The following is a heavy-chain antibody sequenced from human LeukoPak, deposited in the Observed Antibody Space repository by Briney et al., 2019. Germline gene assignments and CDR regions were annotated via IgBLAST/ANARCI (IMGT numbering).Heavy chain of an antibody. Sequence: PGGSLRLSCAASGFTFSSYAMSWVRQAPGKGLEWVSAISGSGGSTYYADSVKGRFTISRDNSKNTLYLQMNSLRAEDTAVYYCARRGYCSGGSCYSYDYWGQGTLVTVSS. J-gene: IGHJ4*02. CDR2: ISGSGGST. D-gene: IGHD2-15*01. CDR1: GFTFSSYA. V-gene: IGHV3-23*01. CDR3: ARRGYCSGGSCYSYDY.